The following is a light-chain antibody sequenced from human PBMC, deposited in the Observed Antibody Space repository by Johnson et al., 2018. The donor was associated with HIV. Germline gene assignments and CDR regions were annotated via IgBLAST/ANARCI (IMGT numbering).Light chain of an antibody. CDR2: ENN. CDR1: SSNIGNNY. J-gene: IGLJ1*01. CDR3: GTWDSGLGAVYV. V-gene: IGLV1-51*02. Sequence: SVLTQPPSVSAAPGQKVTIYCSGSSSNIGNNYVSWYQQLPGTAPKLLIYENNKRPSGIPDRFSGSKSGTSATLGITGLQTGDEADYYCGTWDSGLGAVYVFGPGTKVTVL.